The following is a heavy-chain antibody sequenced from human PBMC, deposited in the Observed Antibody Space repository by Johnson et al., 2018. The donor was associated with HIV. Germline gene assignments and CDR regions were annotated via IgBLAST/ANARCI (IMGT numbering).Heavy chain of an antibody. Sequence: QVLLVESGGGVVQPVGSLRLSCAASGFTFSNYGMHWVRQAPGKGLEWVAFIRYDGSNKYYADSMKGRFTISRDTFKHTLYLQMNSLRAEDTAVYYCSKDLPPLILVGGDSFDIWGQGTMVTFSS. D-gene: IGHD3-22*01. CDR3: SKDLPPLILVGGDSFDI. V-gene: IGHV3-30*02. CDR1: GFTFSNYG. J-gene: IGHJ3*02. CDR2: IRYDGSNK.